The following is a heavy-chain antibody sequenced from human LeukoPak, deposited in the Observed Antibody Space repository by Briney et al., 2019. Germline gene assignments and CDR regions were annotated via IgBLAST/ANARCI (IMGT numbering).Heavy chain of an antibody. CDR2: ITATGDI. D-gene: IGHD2-2*03. CDR3: VRVDKPLHAFDL. CDR1: GFTFSRYD. V-gene: IGHV3-13*01. J-gene: IGHJ3*01. Sequence: PGGSLRLSCAASGFTFSRYDMHWVRQATGKGLEWVSAITATGDIYYAGSVKGRFTLSGDSANNSLYLQMNSLRAGDTAVYYCVRVDKPLHAFDLWGQGTWSPSLQ.